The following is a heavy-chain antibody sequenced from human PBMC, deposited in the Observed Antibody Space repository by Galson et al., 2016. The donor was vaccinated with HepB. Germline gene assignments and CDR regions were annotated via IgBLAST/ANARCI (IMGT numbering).Heavy chain of an antibody. CDR3: ARVGYCSSTTCRQAYDY. V-gene: IGHV3-72*01. Sequence: SLRLSCAASGFTFSDHYMDWVRQAPGKRLEWVGRTRNKANSYATEYAASVEGRFTISRDDSRNSLYLQMNSLKIEDTAVYYCARVGYCSSTTCRQAYDYWGQGTLVTVSS. CDR1: GFTFSDHY. J-gene: IGHJ4*02. D-gene: IGHD2-2*01. CDR2: TRNKANSYAT.